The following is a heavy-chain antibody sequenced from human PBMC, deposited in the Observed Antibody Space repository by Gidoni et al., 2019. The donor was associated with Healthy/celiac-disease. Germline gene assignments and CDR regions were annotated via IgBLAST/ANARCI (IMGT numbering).Heavy chain of an antibody. CDR1: CGSISSSNW. V-gene: IGHV4-4*02. D-gene: IGHD2-2*01. CDR2: IYHSGST. J-gene: IGHJ4*02. CDR3: ARGGYCSSTSCYDGFSNY. Sequence: QVQLQESGPGLVKPSGTLSLPCAVSCGSISSSNWWSWVRPPPGKGLEWIGEIYHSGSTNYNTSLKSRVTISVDKSKNQFSLKLSSVTASDTAVYYCARGGYCSSTSCYDGFSNYWGLGTLVTVSS.